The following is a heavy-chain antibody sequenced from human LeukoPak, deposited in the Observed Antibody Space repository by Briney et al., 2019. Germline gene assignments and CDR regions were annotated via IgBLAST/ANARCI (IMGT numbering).Heavy chain of an antibody. CDR2: ISGDSSTT. CDR1: GYTFGPYS. CDR3: AREPYSSGWFDF. V-gene: IGHV3-48*02. J-gene: IGHJ4*02. D-gene: IGHD6-19*01. Sequence: GGSLRLSCAASGYTFGPYSVNWVRQAPGKGLEWISYISGDSSTTHYADSAKGRFTISRDNAKNSLYLQMNSLRDEDTAVYYCAREPYSSGWFDFWGQGTLVTVSS.